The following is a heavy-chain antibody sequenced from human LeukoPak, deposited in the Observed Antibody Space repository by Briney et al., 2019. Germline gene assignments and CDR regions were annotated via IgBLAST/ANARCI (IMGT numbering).Heavy chain of an antibody. V-gene: IGHV3-48*01. J-gene: IGHJ4*02. Sequence: GGSLRLSCAASGFTFSTYAMNWVRQAPGKGLEWVSYISGNSVTIYYADSVRGRFTISRDNTKNSLYLQMNSLRVEDTALYYCVQQASKVFDFWGQGTLVTVSS. CDR1: GFTFSTYA. D-gene: IGHD6-13*01. CDR2: ISGNSVTI. CDR3: VQQASKVFDF.